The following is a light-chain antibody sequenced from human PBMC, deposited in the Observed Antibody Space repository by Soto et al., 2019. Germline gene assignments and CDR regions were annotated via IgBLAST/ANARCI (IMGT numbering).Light chain of an antibody. CDR1: QNIGNK. CDR3: QEYNYWHPIT. J-gene: IGKJ4*01. V-gene: IGKV3-15*01. Sequence: IVMTQSPGTLSVSPGERATLSCRASQNIGNKVGWYQQKPGKAPRLLIYGASTRATSIPVRFSGSGSGTEFTLTITILQSEDSAVYYCQEYNYWHPITFGGGTKVEIK. CDR2: GAS.